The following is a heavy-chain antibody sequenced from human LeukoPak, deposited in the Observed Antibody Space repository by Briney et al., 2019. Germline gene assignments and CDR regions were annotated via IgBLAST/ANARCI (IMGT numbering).Heavy chain of an antibody. J-gene: IGHJ4*02. V-gene: IGHV3-23*01. CDR3: AKAKYSSGWYSY. CDR1: GFTFSSYA. D-gene: IGHD6-19*01. CDR2: ISGSGGST. Sequence: GGSLRLSCAASGFTFSSYAMSWVRQAPGKGLEWVSAISGSGGSTYYADSMKGRFTISRDNSKNTLYLQMNSLRAEDTAVYYCAKAKYSSGWYSYWGQGTLVTVSS.